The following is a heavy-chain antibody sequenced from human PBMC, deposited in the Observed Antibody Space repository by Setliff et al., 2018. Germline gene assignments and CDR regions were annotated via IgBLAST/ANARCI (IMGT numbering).Heavy chain of an antibody. D-gene: IGHD2-8*02. V-gene: IGHV4-34*01. J-gene: IGHJ4*02. CDR1: GGSFSTYY. Sequence: SETLSLTCAVYGGSFSTYYWIWIRQPPGKGLEWIGEINHSGSTNYNPSLKSRVTISVDTSKNQFSLKLSSVTAADTALYYCARGPPLVSTGTDWGQGTLVTVSS. CDR2: INHSGST. CDR3: ARGPPLVSTGTD.